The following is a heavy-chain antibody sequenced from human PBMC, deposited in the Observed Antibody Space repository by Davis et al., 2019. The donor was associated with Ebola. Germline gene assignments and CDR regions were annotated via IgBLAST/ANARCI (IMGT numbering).Heavy chain of an antibody. CDR2: IHHSGNR. V-gene: IGHV4-38-2*02. Sequence: PSATLSLTCIVSSDSISSDLYRGWSRHPQGKGLEWIGSIHHSGNRYYYPSLKSRVTISIDTSKNHFSLALNSVTAADTAVYYCMRRLRSSAGFDIWGQGTMVTISS. CDR1: SDSISSDLY. D-gene: IGHD1-26*01. J-gene: IGHJ3*02. CDR3: MRRLRSSAGFDI.